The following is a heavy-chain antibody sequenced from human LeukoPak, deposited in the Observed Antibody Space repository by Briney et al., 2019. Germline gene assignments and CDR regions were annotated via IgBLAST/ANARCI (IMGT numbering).Heavy chain of an antibody. V-gene: IGHV5-51*01. CDR1: EYDFVNYW. CDR3: ARRKFYDTYLDP. CDR2: AHPATSII. Sequence: GDSLKISCKGPEYDFVNYWIGWVRQRPGRGLEWMGIAHPATSIIHYGPSFQGQVTISFDRSLSTAYLQWTSLKASDSGMYFCARRKFYDTYLDPWGRGTLVTVSS. D-gene: IGHD2/OR15-2a*01. J-gene: IGHJ5*02.